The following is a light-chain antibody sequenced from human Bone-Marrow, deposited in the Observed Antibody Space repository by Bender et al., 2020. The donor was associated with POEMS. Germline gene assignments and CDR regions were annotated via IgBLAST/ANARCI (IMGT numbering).Light chain of an antibody. CDR3: QVWDTRDHLI. J-gene: IGLJ2*01. CDR1: NIGPKR. Sequence: SYVLTQPPSVSVAPGKTASIACGGDNIGPKRVHWYQQRPGQAPVLFVYDDSDRPSGIPERFSGSNSGNTATLTIRRVEAGDEADYYCQVWDTRDHLIFGGGTKLTVL. V-gene: IGLV3-21*03. CDR2: DDS.